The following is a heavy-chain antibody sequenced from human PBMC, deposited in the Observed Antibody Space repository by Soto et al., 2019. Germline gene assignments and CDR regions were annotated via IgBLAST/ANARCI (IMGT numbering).Heavy chain of an antibody. J-gene: IGHJ3*01. V-gene: IGHV3-48*02. CDR1: GFSFNRYS. D-gene: IGHD2-21*01. Sequence: PGGYLRLSCAGYGFSFNRYSMTWVRRAPGKGLEWVSYISSSSTTMYYADSVKGRFTISRDNARNSLYLQMTSLRDEDTAVYYFARDVVACGLRAF. CDR2: ISSSSTTM. CDR3: ARDVVACGLRAF.